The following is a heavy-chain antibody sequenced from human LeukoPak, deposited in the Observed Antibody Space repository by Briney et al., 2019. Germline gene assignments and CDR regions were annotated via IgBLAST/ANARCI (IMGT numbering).Heavy chain of an antibody. CDR2: IYYSGST. Sequence: SETLSLTCTVSGVSISTYYWSWIRQPPGKGLEWIGYIYYSGSTYYNPSLKSRVTISVDTSKNQFSLKLSSVTAADTAVYYCARVPKYYYDSSGHNHRFFDVWGQGTTVTVSS. D-gene: IGHD3-22*01. J-gene: IGHJ6*02. V-gene: IGHV4-59*06. CDR1: GVSISTYY. CDR3: ARVPKYYYDSSGHNHRFFDV.